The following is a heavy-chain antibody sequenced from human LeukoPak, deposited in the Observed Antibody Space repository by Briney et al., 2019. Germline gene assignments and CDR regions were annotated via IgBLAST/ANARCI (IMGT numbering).Heavy chain of an antibody. D-gene: IGHD2-8*01. Sequence: PGGSLRLSFAASGFTFSSYSMKWVRQAPGKGLEWVSSISSSSSSISYADSVKGRFTISRDNAKNSLYLQMNSLRAEDTAVYYCARAEWWYWGQGTLVTVSS. V-gene: IGHV3-21*01. J-gene: IGHJ4*02. CDR3: ARAEWWY. CDR1: GFTFSSYS. CDR2: ISSSSSSI.